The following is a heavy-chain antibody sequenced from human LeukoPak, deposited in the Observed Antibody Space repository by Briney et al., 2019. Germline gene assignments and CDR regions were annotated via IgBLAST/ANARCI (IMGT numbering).Heavy chain of an antibody. CDR1: GFTFSSYW. Sequence: GGSLRLSCAASGFTFSSYWMHWVRQAPGKGLVWVSRINSDESDTNYADSVRGRFTISRDNARNTVYLQMNSLRAEDTAVYYCARGWVPSDITLKWGQGTMVTVSS. CDR3: ARGWVPSDITLK. J-gene: IGHJ3*01. D-gene: IGHD3-22*01. V-gene: IGHV3-74*01. CDR2: INSDESDT.